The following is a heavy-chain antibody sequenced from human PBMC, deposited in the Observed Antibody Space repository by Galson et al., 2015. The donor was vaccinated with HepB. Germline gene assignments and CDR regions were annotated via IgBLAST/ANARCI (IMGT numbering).Heavy chain of an antibody. J-gene: IGHJ4*02. CDR1: GFIFTNHA. V-gene: IGHV3-30-3*01. Sequence: SLRLSCAASGFIFTNHAMHWIRQAPGKPLEFVAVISYDGTYRPDADSAKGRFTISRDNSKNMLYLQMNSLRVEDTAMYYCARDIGVGGTLGVPDCWGQGALVTVSS. CDR3: ARDIGVGGTLGVPDC. CDR2: ISYDGTYR. D-gene: IGHD1-26*01.